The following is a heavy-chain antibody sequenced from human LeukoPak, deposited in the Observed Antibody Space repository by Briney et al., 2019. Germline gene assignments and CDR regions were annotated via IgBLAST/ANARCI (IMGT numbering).Heavy chain of an antibody. V-gene: IGHV3-9*01. CDR2: ISWNSGSI. CDR3: AKWSRDGNHFDY. Sequence: GGSLRLSCAASGFIFDDYAMHWVRHARGKGLEWVSGISWNSGSIGYADSVKGRFTISRDNAKNSLYLQMNSLRAEDTALYYCAKWSRDGNHFDYWGQGTLVTVSS. D-gene: IGHD5-24*01. J-gene: IGHJ4*02. CDR1: GFIFDDYA.